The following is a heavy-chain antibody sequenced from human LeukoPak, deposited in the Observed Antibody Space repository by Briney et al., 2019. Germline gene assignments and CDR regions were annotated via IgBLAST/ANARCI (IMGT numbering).Heavy chain of an antibody. V-gene: IGHV3-30*18. Sequence: PGRSLRLSCAASGFTFSTYGMHWVRQAPGKGLEWVAVISYDGSNKYYADSVKGRFTISRDNSKNTLYLQMNSLRAEDTAVYYCAKDPLRGYSYGVSFDYWGQGTLVTVSS. J-gene: IGHJ4*02. CDR2: ISYDGSNK. D-gene: IGHD5-18*01. CDR1: GFTFSTYG. CDR3: AKDPLRGYSYGVSFDY.